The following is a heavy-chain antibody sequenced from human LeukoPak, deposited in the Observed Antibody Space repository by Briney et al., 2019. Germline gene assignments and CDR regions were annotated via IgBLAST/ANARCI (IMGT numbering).Heavy chain of an antibody. V-gene: IGHV3-30-3*01. J-gene: IGHJ6*03. CDR1: GFTFSSYA. Sequence: GGSLRLSCAASGFTFSSYAMHWVRQAPGKGLEWVAVISYDGSNKYYADSVKGRFTISRDNSKNTLYLQMNSLRAEDTAVYYCARAGGYCSSTSCYRVYYYYYMDVWGKGTTVTVSS. D-gene: IGHD2-2*01. CDR3: ARAGGYCSSTSCYRVYYYYYMDV. CDR2: ISYDGSNK.